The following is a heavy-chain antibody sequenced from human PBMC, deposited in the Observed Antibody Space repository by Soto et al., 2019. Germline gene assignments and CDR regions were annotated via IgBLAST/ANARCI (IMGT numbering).Heavy chain of an antibody. J-gene: IGHJ4*02. Sequence: GESLNISCKGSGYSVTSYWIGLVRQMPGKGLEWMGIIYPGDSDTRYSPSFQGQVTISADKSISTAYLQWSSLKASDTAMYYCARHRTPGYCSSTSCRLIFDYWGQGTLVTVSS. V-gene: IGHV5-51*01. CDR1: GYSVTSYW. CDR2: IYPGDSDT. D-gene: IGHD2-2*01. CDR3: ARHRTPGYCSSTSCRLIFDY.